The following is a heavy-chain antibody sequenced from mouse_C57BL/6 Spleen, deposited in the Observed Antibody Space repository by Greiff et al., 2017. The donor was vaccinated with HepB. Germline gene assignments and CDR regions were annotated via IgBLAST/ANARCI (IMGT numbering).Heavy chain of an antibody. CDR3: ARGDGYYVHWFAY. CDR2: ISSGSSTI. CDR1: GFTFSDYG. J-gene: IGHJ3*01. V-gene: IGHV5-17*01. Sequence: EVHLVESGGGLVKPGGSLKLSCAASGFTFSDYGMHWVRQAPEKGLEWVAYISSGSSTIYYADTVKGRFTISRDNAKNTLFLQMTSLRSEDTAMYYCARGDGYYVHWFAYWGQGTLVTVSA. D-gene: IGHD2-3*01.